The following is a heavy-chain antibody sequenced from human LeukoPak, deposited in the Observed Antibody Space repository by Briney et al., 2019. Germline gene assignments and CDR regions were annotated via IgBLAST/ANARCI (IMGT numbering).Heavy chain of an antibody. J-gene: IGHJ4*02. CDR1: GYTVTSYY. D-gene: IGHD6-6*01. CDR3: ARASGSPGARPVGLDY. Sequence: ASVKVSCKASGYTVTSYYMHWVRQAPGQGLEWMGMINPSSDTKTYAQKFQGRVTVTKDTSTNTVHMDLSRLRPEDTAVYYCARASGSPGARPVGLDYWGQGTLVTVSS. V-gene: IGHV1-46*01. CDR2: INPSSDTK.